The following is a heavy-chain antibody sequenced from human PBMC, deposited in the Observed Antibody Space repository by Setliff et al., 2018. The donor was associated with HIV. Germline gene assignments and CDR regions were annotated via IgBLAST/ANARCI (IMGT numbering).Heavy chain of an antibody. J-gene: IGHJ5*02. CDR1: GFTVSSNY. CDR3: VRDHRPSNNNWHHWFDP. CDR2: MYDGGSTI. V-gene: IGHV3-53*01. Sequence: PGGSLRLSCTVSGFTVSSNYMTWVRQAPGKGLEWVALMYDGGSTIYYADSVKGRFTISRDNSKNSLNLQMNSLRAEDTAVYYCVRDHRPSNNNWHHWFDPWGQGTLVTVSS. D-gene: IGHD1-1*01.